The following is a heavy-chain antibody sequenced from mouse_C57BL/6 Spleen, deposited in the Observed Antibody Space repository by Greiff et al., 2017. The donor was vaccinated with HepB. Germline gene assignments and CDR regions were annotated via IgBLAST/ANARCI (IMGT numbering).Heavy chain of an antibody. CDR1: GFTFSDYG. V-gene: IGHV5-17*01. Sequence: EVKLVESGGGLVKPGWSLKLSCAASGFTFSDYGMHWVRQAPEKGLEWVAYISSGSSTIYYADTVKGRFTISRDNAKNTLFLQMTSLRSEDTAMYYCAREVVATGYFDVWGTGTTVTVSS. CDR2: ISSGSSTI. CDR3: AREVVATGYFDV. D-gene: IGHD1-1*01. J-gene: IGHJ1*03.